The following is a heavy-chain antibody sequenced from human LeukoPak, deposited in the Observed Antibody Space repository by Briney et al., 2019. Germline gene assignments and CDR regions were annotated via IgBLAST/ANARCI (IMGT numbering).Heavy chain of an antibody. J-gene: IGHJ6*04. D-gene: IGHD4-17*01. CDR1: GFTFSSYA. CDR2: ISGSGGST. CDR3: AKGDYGDPRDYYYYGMDV. V-gene: IGHV3-23*01. Sequence: GESLRLSCAASGFTFSSYAMSWVRQAPGKGLEWVSAISGSGGSTYYADSVKGRFTISRDNSKNTLYLQMNSLRAEDTAVYYCAKGDYGDPRDYYYYGMDVWGKGTTVTVSS.